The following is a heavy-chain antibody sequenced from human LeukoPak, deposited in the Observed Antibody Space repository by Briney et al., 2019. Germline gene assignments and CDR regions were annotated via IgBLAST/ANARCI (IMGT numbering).Heavy chain of an antibody. J-gene: IGHJ4*02. CDR3: AKDFGRSAYDRPFDY. CDR2: ISWNSGSI. CDR1: GFTFDDYA. Sequence: GGSLRLSCAASGFTFDDYAMHWVRQAPGKGLEWVSGISWNSGSIAYADSVKGRFTISRDNAKNSLYLQMNSLRAEDTALYYSAKDFGRSAYDRPFDYWGQGTLVTVSS. V-gene: IGHV3-9*01. D-gene: IGHD5-12*01.